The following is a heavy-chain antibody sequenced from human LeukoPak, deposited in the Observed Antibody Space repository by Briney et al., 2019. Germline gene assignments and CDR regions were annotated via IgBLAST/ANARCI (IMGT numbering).Heavy chain of an antibody. J-gene: IGHJ4*02. CDR3: AKKTWDSSAWYFFDY. CDR2: ISDSGGRI. D-gene: IGHD3-22*01. Sequence: GGSLILSCAASGFSFSRFAMSWVRQAPGKGLEWVSAISDSGGRINYADSVKGRFTISRDNSKNTLYLQMNSLRAEDTAVYYCAKKTWDSSAWYFFDYWGQGTLVTVSS. V-gene: IGHV3-23*01. CDR1: GFSFSRFA.